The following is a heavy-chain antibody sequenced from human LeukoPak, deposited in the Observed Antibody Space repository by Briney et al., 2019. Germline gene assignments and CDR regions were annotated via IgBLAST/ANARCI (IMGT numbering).Heavy chain of an antibody. CDR2: IYYSGST. J-gene: IGHJ3*01. V-gene: IGHV4-59*01. CDR1: GGSISSYY. D-gene: IGHD5-24*01. CDR3: ARGLLDGYTHPAAFDF. Sequence: SETLSLTCSVSGGSISSYYWSWIRQPPGKGLEWIGYIYYSGSTNYNPSLKSRVTISVDTSKNQFSLKVSSVAAADTAVYYCARGLLDGYTHPAAFDFWGQGTMVTVSS.